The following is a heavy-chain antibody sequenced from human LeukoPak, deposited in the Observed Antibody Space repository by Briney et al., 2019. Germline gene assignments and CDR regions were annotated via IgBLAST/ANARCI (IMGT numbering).Heavy chain of an antibody. D-gene: IGHD3-10*01. CDR1: GFTFSSYY. Sequence: GGSLRLSCAASGFTFSSYYVSWVRQAPGKGLEWVANIKQDGSEKYYVDSVKGRFTISRDNAKNSLYLQMNSLRAEDTAVYYCARAGTMVRGVNFNWFDPWGQGTLVTVSS. CDR2: IKQDGSEK. V-gene: IGHV3-7*01. CDR3: ARAGTMVRGVNFNWFDP. J-gene: IGHJ5*02.